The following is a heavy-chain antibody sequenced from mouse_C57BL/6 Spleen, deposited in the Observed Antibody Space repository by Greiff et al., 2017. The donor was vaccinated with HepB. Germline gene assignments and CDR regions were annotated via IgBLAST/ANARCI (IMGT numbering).Heavy chain of an antibody. CDR2: IDPSDSET. CDR1: GYTFTSYW. D-gene: IGHD2-1*01. CDR3: ARDNGNLYYFDY. V-gene: IGHV1-52*01. Sequence: VQLQQPGAELVRPGSSVKLSCKASGYTFTSYWMHWVKQRPIQGLEWIGNIDPSDSETHYNQKFKDKATLTVDKSSSTAYMQLSSLTSEDSAVYYCARDNGNLYYFDYWGQGTTLTVSS. J-gene: IGHJ2*01.